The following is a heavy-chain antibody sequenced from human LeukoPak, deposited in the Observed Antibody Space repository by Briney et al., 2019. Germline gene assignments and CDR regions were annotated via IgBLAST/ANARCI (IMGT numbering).Heavy chain of an antibody. J-gene: IGHJ4*02. CDR1: GFTFSSYS. V-gene: IGHV3-21*01. CDR2: ISSSSSYI. Sequence: PGGSLRLSCAASGFTFSSYSMNWVRQAPGKGLEWVSSISSSSSYIYYADSVKGRFTISRDNAKNSLYLQMSSLRAEDTAVYYCATSFGVVNPFDYWGQGTLVTVSS. CDR3: ATSFGVVNPFDY. D-gene: IGHD3-3*01.